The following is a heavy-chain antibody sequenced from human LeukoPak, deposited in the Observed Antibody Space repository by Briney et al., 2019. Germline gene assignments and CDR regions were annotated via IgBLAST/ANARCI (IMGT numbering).Heavy chain of an antibody. J-gene: IGHJ4*02. D-gene: IGHD3-3*01. CDR2: IYYSGSI. V-gene: IGHV4-59*01. CDR3: ARHYDFWSGYLDY. CDR1: GGSISSYY. Sequence: KTSETLSLTCTVSGGSISSYYWSWIRQPPGKGLEWIGYIYYSGSINYNPSLKSRVTISVDTSKNQFSLKLSSVTAADTAVYYCARHYDFWSGYLDYWGQGTLVTVSS.